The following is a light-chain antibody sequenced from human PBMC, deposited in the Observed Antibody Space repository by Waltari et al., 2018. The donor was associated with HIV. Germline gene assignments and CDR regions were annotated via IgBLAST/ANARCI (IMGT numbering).Light chain of an antibody. CDR2: DVS. Sequence: QSALTQPASVSGSPGQSLTISCTGTRSAVGGYNYVSWYQQHPGKAPKLMIYDVSNRPSGVSNRFSGSKSGNTASLTISGLQAEDEADYYCSSYTSSSTYVFGTGTKVTVL. CDR1: RSAVGGYNY. V-gene: IGLV2-14*01. CDR3: SSYTSSSTYV. J-gene: IGLJ1*01.